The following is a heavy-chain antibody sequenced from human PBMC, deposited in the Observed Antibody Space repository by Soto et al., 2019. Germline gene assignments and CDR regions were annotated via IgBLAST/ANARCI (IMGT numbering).Heavy chain of an antibody. J-gene: IGHJ6*02. CDR1: GFTFSSYG. D-gene: IGHD6-13*01. V-gene: IGHV3-33*01. CDR3: ARGSIAAATGGMDV. Sequence: PGGSLRLSCAASGFTFSSYGMHWVRQAPGKGLEWVAVIWYDGSNKYYADSVKGRFTISRDNSKNTLYLQMNSLRAEDTAVYYCARGSIAAATGGMDVWGQGTTVTVSS. CDR2: IWYDGSNK.